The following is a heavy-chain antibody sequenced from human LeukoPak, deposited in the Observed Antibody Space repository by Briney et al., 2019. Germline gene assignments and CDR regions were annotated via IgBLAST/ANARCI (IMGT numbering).Heavy chain of an antibody. D-gene: IGHD1-26*01. CDR3: ARDPKGSGSEFDY. CDR1: GFTFSSYA. Sequence: GGSLRLSCAASGFTFSSYAMNWVRQAPGKGLEWVSFISSSSSIIHHADSVKGRFTISRDNAKSSLYLQMNSLRAEDTAVYYCARDPKGSGSEFDYWGQGTLVTISS. V-gene: IGHV3-48*04. J-gene: IGHJ4*02. CDR2: ISSSSSII.